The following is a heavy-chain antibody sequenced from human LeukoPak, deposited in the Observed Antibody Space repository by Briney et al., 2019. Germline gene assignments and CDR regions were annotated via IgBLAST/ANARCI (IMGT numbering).Heavy chain of an antibody. CDR1: GGSISGYY. CDR2: IYTSGST. J-gene: IGHJ4*02. Sequence: SETLSLTCTVSGGSISGYYWSWIRQPAGKGLEWIGRIYTSGSTNYNPSLKSRVTMSVDTSNNQFSLNLGSVTAADTAVYYCARDHYYGSGSYGYWGQGTLVTVSS. CDR3: ARDHYYGSGSYGY. V-gene: IGHV4-4*07. D-gene: IGHD3-10*01.